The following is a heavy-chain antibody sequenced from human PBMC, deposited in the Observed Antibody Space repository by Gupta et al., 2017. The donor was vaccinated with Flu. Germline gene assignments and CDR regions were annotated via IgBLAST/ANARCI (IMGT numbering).Heavy chain of an antibody. Sequence: QVQLQESGPGLVKPSQTLSLTCTVSGGSISSGSYYWSWIRQPAGKGLEWIGRIYTSGSTNYNPSLKSRVTISVDTSKNQFSLKLSSVTAADTAVYYCARDEAAGTTDYWGQGTLVTVSS. D-gene: IGHD6-13*01. CDR2: IYTSGST. CDR1: GGSISSGSYY. CDR3: ARDEAAGTTDY. V-gene: IGHV4-61*02. J-gene: IGHJ4*02.